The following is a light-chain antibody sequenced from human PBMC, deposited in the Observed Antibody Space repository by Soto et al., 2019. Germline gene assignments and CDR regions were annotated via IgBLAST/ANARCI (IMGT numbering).Light chain of an antibody. J-gene: IGKJ5*01. Sequence: DIQITQSPSSLFASVGDRVTITCQATQDINIYLNWYQQKPGKAPNLLIYDASNLEIGVPSRFSGSGSGTHFTFTISSLQPEDFATYYCQQYDNLPLIFGQGTRLEIK. CDR3: QQYDNLPLI. CDR1: QDINIY. V-gene: IGKV1-33*01. CDR2: DAS.